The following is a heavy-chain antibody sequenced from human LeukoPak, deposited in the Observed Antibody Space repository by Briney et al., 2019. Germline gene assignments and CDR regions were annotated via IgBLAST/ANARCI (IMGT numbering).Heavy chain of an antibody. CDR3: AIGPAAAYYYFDY. Sequence: GGSLRLSCAASGFTFSSYSMNWVRQAPGKGLEWVSSISSSSSYIYYADSVKGRFTISRDNAKNSLYLQMNSLRAEDTALYYCAIGPAAAYYYFDYWGQGTLVTVSS. J-gene: IGHJ4*02. CDR2: ISSSSSYI. CDR1: GFTFSSYS. D-gene: IGHD2-2*01. V-gene: IGHV3-21*04.